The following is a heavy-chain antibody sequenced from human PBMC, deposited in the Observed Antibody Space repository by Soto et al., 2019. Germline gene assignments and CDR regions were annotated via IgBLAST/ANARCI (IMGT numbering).Heavy chain of an antibody. CDR3: AKEAGPPYYYGSGSSSGGMDV. CDR2: ISYDGSNK. CDR1: GFPFSSYC. V-gene: IGHV3-30*18. Sequence: GGSKRLSCAASGFPFSSYCMHWVRTDPGKGLEWVAVISYDGSNKYYADSVKGRFTISRDNSKNTLYLQMNSLRAEDTAVYYCAKEAGPPYYYGSGSSSGGMDVWGQGTTVTVSS. D-gene: IGHD3-10*01. J-gene: IGHJ6*02.